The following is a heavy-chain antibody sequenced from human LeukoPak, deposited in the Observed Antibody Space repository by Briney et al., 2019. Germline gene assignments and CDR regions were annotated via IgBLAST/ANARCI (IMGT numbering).Heavy chain of an antibody. V-gene: IGHV4-34*01. CDR1: GGSFSGYY. J-gene: IGHJ4*02. D-gene: IGHD6-6*01. Sequence: SETLSLTCAVYGGSFSGYYWSWIRQPPGKGLEWIGEINHSGSTNYNPSLKSRVTISVDTSKNQFSLKLSSVTAADTAVYYCARARIVARRGGVFDYWGQGTLVTVPS. CDR3: ARARIVARRGGVFDY. CDR2: INHSGST.